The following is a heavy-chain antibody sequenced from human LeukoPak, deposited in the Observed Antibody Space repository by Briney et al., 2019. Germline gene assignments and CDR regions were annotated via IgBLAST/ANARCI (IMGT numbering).Heavy chain of an antibody. J-gene: IGHJ5*02. Sequence: SETLSLTCTVSGGSISSSSYYWGWLRQPPGKGLEWIGSMYKSGTTYYIPSLKSRVTISVDTSKNQFSLKLTSVTAADSAVYYCARGSTRDKFDPWGQGTLVTVSS. CDR3: ARGSTRDKFDP. CDR1: GGSISSSSYY. CDR2: MYKSGTT. V-gene: IGHV4-39*07. D-gene: IGHD2-15*01.